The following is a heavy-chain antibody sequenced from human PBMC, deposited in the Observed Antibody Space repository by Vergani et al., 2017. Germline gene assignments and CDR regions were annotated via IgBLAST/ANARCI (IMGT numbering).Heavy chain of an antibody. CDR3: ATKSCGTPGCQIGYFRE. Sequence: VQLLESGGSLKQPGGSVRLSCVVSGFTSSYYGMHWVRQAPGKGLEWVAVISYDGTQKYYADSVKGRFTISRDKSKSTLYLQMNSLRTEDTAVYYCATKSCGTPGCQIGYFREWGQGTLVTVSS. D-gene: IGHD1-1*01. V-gene: IGHV3-30*03. CDR2: ISYDGTQK. CDR1: GFTSSYYG. J-gene: IGHJ1*01.